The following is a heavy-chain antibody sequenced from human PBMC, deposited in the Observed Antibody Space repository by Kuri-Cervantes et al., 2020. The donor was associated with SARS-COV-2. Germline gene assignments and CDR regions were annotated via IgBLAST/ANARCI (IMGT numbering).Heavy chain of an antibody. CDR3: ARGPLYSSSWYDWFDP. D-gene: IGHD6-13*01. CDR2: INSDGSST. CDR1: GFTFSSYW. V-gene: IGHV3-74*01. J-gene: IGHJ5*02. Sequence: LSLTCAASGFTFSSYWMHWVRRAPGKGLVWVSRINSDGSSTSYADSVKGRFTISRDNAKNTLYLQMNSLRAEDTAVYYCARGPLYSSSWYDWFDPGAREPWSPTPQ.